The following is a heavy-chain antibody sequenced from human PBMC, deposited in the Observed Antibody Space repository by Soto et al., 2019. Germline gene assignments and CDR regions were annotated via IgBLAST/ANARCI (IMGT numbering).Heavy chain of an antibody. D-gene: IGHD2-15*01. Sequence: QVQLQESGPGLVKPSETLSLTCTVSGGSISSYYWSWIRQPPGKGLEWIGYIYYSGSTNYNPSRKSRVTISVDTSKNQFSLKLSSVTAADTAVYYCARADIVVVVAATAFAIWGQGTMVTVSS. CDR1: GGSISSYY. CDR2: IYYSGST. CDR3: ARADIVVVVAATAFAI. V-gene: IGHV4-59*01. J-gene: IGHJ3*02.